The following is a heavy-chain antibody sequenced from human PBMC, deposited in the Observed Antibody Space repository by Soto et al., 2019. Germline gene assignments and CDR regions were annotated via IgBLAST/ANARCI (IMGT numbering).Heavy chain of an antibody. J-gene: IGHJ6*02. D-gene: IGHD6-13*01. CDR3: AGDQYSSSWYTNYYYYGMYV. CDR1: GFTFSSYA. Sequence: QVQLVESGGGVVQPGRSLRLSCAASGFTFSSYAMHWVRQAPGKGLEWVAVISYDGSNKYYADSVKGRFTISRDNSKNSLYLQMNSLRAEDTAVYYCAGDQYSSSWYTNYYYYGMYVWGQGTTVTVSS. CDR2: ISYDGSNK. V-gene: IGHV3-30-3*01.